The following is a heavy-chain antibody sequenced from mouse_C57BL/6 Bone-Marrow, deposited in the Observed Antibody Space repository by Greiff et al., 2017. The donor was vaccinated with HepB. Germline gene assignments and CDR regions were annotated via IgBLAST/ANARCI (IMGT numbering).Heavy chain of an antibody. CDR3: TTPDAMDY. Sequence: VQLQQSGAELVRPGASVKLSCTASGFNIKDDYMHWVKQRPEQGLEWIGWIDPENGDTEYASKFQGTATITADTSSNTAYLQLSSLTSEDTAVYYCTTPDAMDYWGQGTSVTVSS. J-gene: IGHJ4*01. CDR2: IDPENGDT. V-gene: IGHV14-4*01. CDR1: GFNIKDDY.